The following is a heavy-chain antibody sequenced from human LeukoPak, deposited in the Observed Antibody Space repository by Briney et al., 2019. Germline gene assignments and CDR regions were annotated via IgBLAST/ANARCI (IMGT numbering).Heavy chain of an antibody. CDR2: ISGSGGST. CDR3: AKDQNNWNPYAAQGPFDY. Sequence: PGGSLRLSCAASGFTFSSYAMSWVRQAPGKGLEWVSAISGSGGSTYYADSVKGRFTISRDNSKNTLYLQMNSLRAEDTAVYYCAKDQNNWNPYAAQGPFDYWGQGTLVTVSS. J-gene: IGHJ4*02. CDR1: GFTFSSYA. D-gene: IGHD1-20*01. V-gene: IGHV3-23*01.